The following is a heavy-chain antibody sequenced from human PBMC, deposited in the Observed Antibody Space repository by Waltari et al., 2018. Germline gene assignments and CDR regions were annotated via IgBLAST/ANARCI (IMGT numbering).Heavy chain of an antibody. CDR2: ISYDGSNK. Sequence: QVRLVESGGGVVQPGRSLRLSCAASGFTFSSYAMHWVRQAPGKGLEWVAVISYDGSNKYYADSVKGRFTISRDNSKNTLYLQMNSLRAEDTAVYYCARGGGYGDYGSFDYWGQGTLVTVSS. D-gene: IGHD4-17*01. J-gene: IGHJ4*02. CDR1: GFTFSSYA. CDR3: ARGGGYGDYGSFDY. V-gene: IGHV3-30*04.